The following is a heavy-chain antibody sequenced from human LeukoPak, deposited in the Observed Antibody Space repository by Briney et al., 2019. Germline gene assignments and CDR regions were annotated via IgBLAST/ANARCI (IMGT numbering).Heavy chain of an antibody. CDR2: ISGSGGST. D-gene: IGHD3-3*01. CDR3: AKDKDYDFWSGPLDV. J-gene: IGHJ6*04. Sequence: PGGSLRLSCAASGFTFSSYAMSWVRQAPGKGLEWVSAISGSGGSTYYADSVKGRFTISRDNSKNTLYLQMNSLRAEDTAVYYCAKDKDYDFWSGPLDVWGKGTTVTVSS. CDR1: GFTFSSYA. V-gene: IGHV3-23*01.